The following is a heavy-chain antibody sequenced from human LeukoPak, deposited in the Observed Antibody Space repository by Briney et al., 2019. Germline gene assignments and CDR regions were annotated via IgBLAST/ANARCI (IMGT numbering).Heavy chain of an antibody. D-gene: IGHD1-7*01. V-gene: IGHV3-30*04. CDR1: GFTFTTYA. CDR2: ISYDGNNK. J-gene: IGHJ5*02. Sequence: PGGSLRLSCAASGFTFTTYAIHWVRQAPGKGLEWVALISYDGNNKYYADSVKGRFTISRDNAKNSLYLQMNGLRAEDTAAYYCARGATDTTRWFDPWGQGTLVTVSS. CDR3: ARGATDTTRWFDP.